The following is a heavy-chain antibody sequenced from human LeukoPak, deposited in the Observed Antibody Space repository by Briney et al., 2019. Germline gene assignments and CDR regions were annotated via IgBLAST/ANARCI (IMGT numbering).Heavy chain of an antibody. Sequence: SLRLSCAASGFTFDDYAMHWVRQAPGKGLEWVSRISWNSGSRGYADSVKGRFTISRDNAKNSLYLQMNSLRAEDTAVYYCARAPTRTVVVAEDDYWGQGTLVTVSS. CDR3: ARAPTRTVVVAEDDY. D-gene: IGHD2-15*01. CDR1: GFTFDDYA. J-gene: IGHJ4*02. V-gene: IGHV3-9*01. CDR2: ISWNSGSR.